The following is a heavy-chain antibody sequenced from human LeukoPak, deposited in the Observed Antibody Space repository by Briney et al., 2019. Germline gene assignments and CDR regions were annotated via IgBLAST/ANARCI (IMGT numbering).Heavy chain of an antibody. CDR1: GFTFSSYA. CDR2: ISGSGGST. V-gene: IGHV3-23*01. J-gene: IGHJ4*02. Sequence: PGGSLRLSCAASGFTFSSYAMSWVSQAPGKGLEWVSAISGSGGSTYYADSVKGRFTISRDNSKNTLYLQMNGLRAEDTAVYYCARDPAEADCWGQGTLVTVSS. CDR3: ARDPAEADC.